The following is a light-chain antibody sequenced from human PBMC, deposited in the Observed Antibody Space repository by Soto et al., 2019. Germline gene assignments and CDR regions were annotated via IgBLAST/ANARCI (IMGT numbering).Light chain of an antibody. Sequence: QSALTQPASVSGSPGQSITIYCTGTSSDVGAYNHVSWYQQHPGKVPKVMIYEVNNRPSGVSNRFSASKSGNTASLTISGLQAEDEATYYCSSFTSGGTWVFGGGTKLTV. V-gene: IGLV2-14*03. CDR1: SSDVGAYNH. CDR2: EVN. CDR3: SSFTSGGTWV. J-gene: IGLJ3*02.